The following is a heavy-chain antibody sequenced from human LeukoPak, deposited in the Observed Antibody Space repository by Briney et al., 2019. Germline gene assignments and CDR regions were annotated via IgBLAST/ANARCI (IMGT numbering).Heavy chain of an antibody. CDR1: GFTLKNYA. D-gene: IGHD3-10*01. V-gene: IGHV3-30*04. CDR3: ARAADSESFYRSSKY. J-gene: IGHJ4*02. CDR2: ISDTGTTT. Sequence: GSLRLSCTASGFTLKNYAMFWIRQAPGKGLEWAAVISDTGTTTNYADSVKGRFIISRDDSTGALYPQMHGLRLEDTAMYYCARAADSESFYRSSKYWGQGTLVGVSS.